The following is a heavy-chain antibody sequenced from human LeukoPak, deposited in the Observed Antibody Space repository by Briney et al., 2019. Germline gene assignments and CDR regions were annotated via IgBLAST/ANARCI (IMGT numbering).Heavy chain of an antibody. CDR3: ARGYDILTSYDY. J-gene: IGHJ4*02. CDR2: IYYSGST. Sequence: SETLSLTCTVSGASISSYYWSWIRQPPGKGLEWIGYIYYSGSTNYNPSLKSRVTISVDTSKNQFSLKLSSVTAADTAVYYCARGYDILTSYDYWGQGTLVTVSS. D-gene: IGHD3-9*01. CDR1: GASISSYY. V-gene: IGHV4-59*01.